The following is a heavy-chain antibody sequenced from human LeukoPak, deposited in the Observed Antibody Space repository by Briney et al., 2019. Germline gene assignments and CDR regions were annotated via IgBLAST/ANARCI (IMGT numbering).Heavy chain of an antibody. Sequence: GGSLRLPCAASGFTFSTYGMHWVRQAPGKGLEWVAFIRDYGSSQYYADSVRGRFTISRDNSKNTVSLQMNSLTAADTAVYFCARRGDYWSGVYTTSLDSWGQGTLVIVSS. CDR1: GFTFSTYG. CDR3: ARRGDYWSGVYTTSLDS. CDR2: IRDYGSSQ. V-gene: IGHV3-30*02. D-gene: IGHD3-3*01. J-gene: IGHJ4*02.